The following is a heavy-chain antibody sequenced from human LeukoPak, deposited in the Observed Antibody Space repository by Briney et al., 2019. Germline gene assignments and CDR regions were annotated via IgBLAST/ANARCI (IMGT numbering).Heavy chain of an antibody. J-gene: IGHJ3*02. CDR1: GFTFSSYW. Sequence: PGGSLRLSCAASGFTFSSYWMHWVRQAPGKGLVWVSRINTDGSSTSYADSVKGRFTISRDNAKNSLYLQMNSLRAEDTALYYCARAAASISGSYFSAFDIWGQGTMDTVSS. V-gene: IGHV3-74*01. D-gene: IGHD1-26*01. CDR3: ARAAASISGSYFSAFDI. CDR2: INTDGSST.